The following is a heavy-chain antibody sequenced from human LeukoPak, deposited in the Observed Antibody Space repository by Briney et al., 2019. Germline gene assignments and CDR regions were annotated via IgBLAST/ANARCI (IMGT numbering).Heavy chain of an antibody. Sequence: GGSLRLSCAASGFTFSSYAMNWVRQAPGKGLEWVSAISGGGGTTYYADSVKGRFTISRDNSKNTLFLQMNSLRAEDTAVYYCAKDREGLSSGYDLEYFDYWGQGTLVTVSS. D-gene: IGHD5-12*01. CDR3: AKDREGLSSGYDLEYFDY. V-gene: IGHV3-23*01. CDR1: GFTFSSYA. J-gene: IGHJ4*02. CDR2: ISGGGGTT.